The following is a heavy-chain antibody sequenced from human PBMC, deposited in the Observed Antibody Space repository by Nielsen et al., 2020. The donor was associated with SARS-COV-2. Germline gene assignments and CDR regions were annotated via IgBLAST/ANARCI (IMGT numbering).Heavy chain of an antibody. V-gene: IGHV3-49*02. Sequence: GRTTISRDDSKSIAHLQINSLKSEDTAVYYCSRPYGDWGAYYFDYWGQGTLVTVSS. D-gene: IGHD2-21*02. J-gene: IGHJ4*02. CDR3: SRPYGDWGAYYFDY.